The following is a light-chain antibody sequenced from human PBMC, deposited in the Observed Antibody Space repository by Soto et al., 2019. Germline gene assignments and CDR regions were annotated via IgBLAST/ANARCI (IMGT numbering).Light chain of an antibody. J-gene: IGKJ1*01. CDR2: GAS. CDR3: QQYDGSPSWT. V-gene: IGKV3-20*01. Sequence: EIVLTQSPGTLSLSPGERATLSCRASQSVSSSYLLWYQQKPGQAPRLLIYGASSRATGIPDRFSGSGSGTDFTLTISRLEPEDFAVYYCQQYDGSPSWTFGQGTKVHIK. CDR1: QSVSSSY.